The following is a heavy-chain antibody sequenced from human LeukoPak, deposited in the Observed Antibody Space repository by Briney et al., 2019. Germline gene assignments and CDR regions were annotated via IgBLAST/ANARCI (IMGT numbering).Heavy chain of an antibody. D-gene: IGHD6-19*01. CDR3: ARMSQDSSGWYGWIDP. V-gene: IGHV4-59*01. Sequence: SETLSLTCTVSGGSISGYYWSWIRQPPGRGLEWIGYFYSSGSFNYNPSLKSRVTISADTSKNQFSLKLSSVTAADTAVYYCARMSQDSSGWYGWIDPWGQGTLVTVSS. CDR2: FYSSGSF. J-gene: IGHJ5*02. CDR1: GGSISGYY.